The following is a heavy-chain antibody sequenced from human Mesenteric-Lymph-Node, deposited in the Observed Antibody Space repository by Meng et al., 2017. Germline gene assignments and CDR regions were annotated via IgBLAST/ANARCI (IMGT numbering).Heavy chain of an antibody. V-gene: IGHV1-69*06. J-gene: IGHJ4*02. CDR2: IIPIFGTA. D-gene: IGHD3-22*01. CDR1: GGTFSSYA. Sequence: GQVVQSGAGLKNPGSSVKVSCKASGGTFSSYAISWVRQAPGQGLEWMGGIIPIFGTANHAQKFQGRVTITADKSTSTAYMELSSLRSEDTAVYYCAIGVVVIPYYFDYWGQGTLVTVSS. CDR3: AIGVVVIPYYFDY.